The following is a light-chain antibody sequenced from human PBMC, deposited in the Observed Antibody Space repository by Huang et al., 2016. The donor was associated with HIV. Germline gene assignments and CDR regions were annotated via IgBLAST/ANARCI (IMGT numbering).Light chain of an antibody. CDR2: EAS. Sequence: EIVLTQSPATLSLSPGERATLSCRASQSVSTYLAWYQQKPGQAPRLLIYEASNRATATPARFSGSWSGTDFTLTISSLEPEDFAVYYCQQRSSFGQGTRLEMK. CDR3: QQRSS. J-gene: IGKJ5*01. CDR1: QSVSTY. V-gene: IGKV3-11*01.